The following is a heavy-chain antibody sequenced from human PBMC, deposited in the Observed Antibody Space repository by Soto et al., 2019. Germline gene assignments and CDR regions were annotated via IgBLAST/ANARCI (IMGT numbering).Heavy chain of an antibody. CDR2: IHHSGGT. J-gene: IGHJ4*02. CDR3: TKNSAYALDY. V-gene: IGHV4-4*02. Sequence: QVQLQESGPGLVKPSGTLSLSCAVSGGSVSNNNWWSWVRQSPGNGLEWIGEIHHSGGTSYNPSLGIRATLSVDKSKNELSLRLNYVTAADTAVYYCTKNSAYALDYWGLGILVTVSS. CDR1: GGSVSNNNW. D-gene: IGHD5-12*01.